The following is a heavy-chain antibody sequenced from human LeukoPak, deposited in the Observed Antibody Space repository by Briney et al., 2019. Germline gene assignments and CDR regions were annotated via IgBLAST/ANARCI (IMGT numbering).Heavy chain of an antibody. Sequence: SETLSLTCAVYGGSFSGYYWSWIRQPPGKGLEWIGEINHSGSTNYNPSLKSRVTISVDTSKNQFSLKLSSVTAADTAVYYCARVGAYYYDSSGYYTTDYWGQRTLVTVSS. D-gene: IGHD3-22*01. V-gene: IGHV4-34*01. CDR3: ARVGAYYYDSSGYYTTDY. J-gene: IGHJ4*02. CDR2: INHSGST. CDR1: GGSFSGYY.